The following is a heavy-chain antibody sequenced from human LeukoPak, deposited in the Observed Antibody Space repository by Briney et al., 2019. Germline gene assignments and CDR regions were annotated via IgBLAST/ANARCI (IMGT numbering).Heavy chain of an antibody. CDR2: MNPNSGNT. J-gene: IGHJ4*02. CDR1: GYTFTSYD. D-gene: IGHD2-8*02. CDR3: AITPDHRTGYYFDY. Sequence: GASVKVSCKASGYTFTSYDINWVRQATGQGLEWMGWMNPNSGNTGYAQKFQGRVTMTRNTSISTAYMELSSLRSEDTAVYYCAITPDHRTGYYFDYWGQGTLVTVSS. V-gene: IGHV1-8*01.